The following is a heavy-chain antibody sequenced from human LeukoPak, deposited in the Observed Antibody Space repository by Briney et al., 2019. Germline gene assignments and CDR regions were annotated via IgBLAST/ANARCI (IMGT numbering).Heavy chain of an antibody. CDR3: ARDKDYAFDI. CDR2: ITTTSNI. J-gene: IGHJ3*02. CDR1: GLTFSSYS. D-gene: IGHD2-15*01. V-gene: IGHV3-48*01. Sequence: GGSLRLSCAASGLTFSSYSMNWVRQAPGKGLEWVSHITTTSNIYGADSVKGRFTISRDNAKNSLYLQMNSLRADDTAVYYCARDKDYAFDIWGQGTMVTVSS.